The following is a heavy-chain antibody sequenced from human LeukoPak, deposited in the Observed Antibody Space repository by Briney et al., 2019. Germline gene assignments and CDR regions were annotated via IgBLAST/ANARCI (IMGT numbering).Heavy chain of an antibody. CDR2: IYYSGST. J-gene: IGHJ4*02. D-gene: IGHD3-22*01. V-gene: IGHV4-59*08. Sequence: SETLSLTCTVSGGSISSYYWSWIRQPPGKGLEWIGYIYYSGSTNYNPSLKSRVTISVDTSKNQFSLKLSSVTAADTAVYYCASLNTYYYDSSGYYFLGVSDYWGQGTLVTVSS. CDR3: ASLNTYYYDSSGYYFLGVSDY. CDR1: GGSISSYY.